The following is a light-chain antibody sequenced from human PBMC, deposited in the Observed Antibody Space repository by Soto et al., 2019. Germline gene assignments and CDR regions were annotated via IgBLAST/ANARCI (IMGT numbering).Light chain of an antibody. J-gene: IGKJ1*01. CDR3: QQRSNGPQT. CDR2: DAS. CDR1: QSVSSY. V-gene: IGKV3-11*01. Sequence: EIVLTQSPATLSLSPGERATLSCRASQSVSSYLAWYQQKPGQAPRLLMYDASNRATGIPARFSASGSGTDFAPTISSLEPEDFAVYYCQQRSNGPQTFGQGTKVEIK.